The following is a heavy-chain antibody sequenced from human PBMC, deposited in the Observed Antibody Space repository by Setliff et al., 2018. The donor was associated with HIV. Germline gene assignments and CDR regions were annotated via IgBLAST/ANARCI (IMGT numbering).Heavy chain of an antibody. D-gene: IGHD1-1*01. CDR2: ITPSGAT. Sequence: SETLSLTCAVYGGSVSGHYWGWFRQPPGKGLEWIGEITPSGATNYLPSLKSRVTMSLDTSENQFSLKLDSLTAADSAVYYCARTTRHDGAAYDAFDLWGQGTLVTVSS. CDR1: GGSVSGHY. J-gene: IGHJ3*01. V-gene: IGHV4-34*01. CDR3: ARTTRHDGAAYDAFDL.